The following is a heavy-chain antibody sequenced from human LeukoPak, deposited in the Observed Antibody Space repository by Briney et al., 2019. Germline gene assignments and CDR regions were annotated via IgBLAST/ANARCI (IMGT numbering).Heavy chain of an antibody. J-gene: IGHJ4*02. Sequence: ASVKVSCKASGYTFTSYGISWVRQAPGQGLEWMGWINPNSGGTNYAQKFQGRVTMTRDTSISTAYMELSRLRSDDTAVYYCARGDEDDYDFWSGYYVPPDYWGQGTLVTVSS. V-gene: IGHV1-2*02. D-gene: IGHD3-3*01. CDR3: ARGDEDDYDFWSGYYVPPDY. CDR2: INPNSGGT. CDR1: GYTFTSYG.